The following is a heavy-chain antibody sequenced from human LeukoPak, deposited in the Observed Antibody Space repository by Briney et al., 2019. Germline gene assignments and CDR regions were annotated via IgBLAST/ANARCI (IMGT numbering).Heavy chain of an antibody. D-gene: IGHD3-22*01. Sequence: ASVKVSCKVSGYTLTELSMHWVRQAPGKGLEWMGGFDPEDGETIYAQKFQGRVTMTKDTSTDTAYMELSSLRSEDTAVYYCATYYYDSSGFQFDYWGQGTLVTVSS. CDR2: FDPEDGET. J-gene: IGHJ4*02. CDR3: ATYYYDSSGFQFDY. V-gene: IGHV1-24*01. CDR1: GYTLTELS.